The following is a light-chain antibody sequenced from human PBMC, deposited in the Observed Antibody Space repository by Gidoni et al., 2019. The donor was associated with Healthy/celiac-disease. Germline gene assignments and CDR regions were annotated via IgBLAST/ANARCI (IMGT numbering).Light chain of an antibody. Sequence: QMTQSPSSLSASVGDRVTITCRASQSISSYLNWYQQKPGKAPKLLIYAASSLQSGVPSRFSGSGSGTDFTLTISSLQPEDFATYYCQQSYSTPITFGQGTKVEIK. CDR1: QSISSY. V-gene: IGKV1-39*01. J-gene: IGKJ1*01. CDR3: QQSYSTPIT. CDR2: AAS.